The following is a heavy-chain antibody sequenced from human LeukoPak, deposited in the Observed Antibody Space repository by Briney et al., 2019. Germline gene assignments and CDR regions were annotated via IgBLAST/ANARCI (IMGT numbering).Heavy chain of an antibody. CDR3: ARDYGKNYGYDY. Sequence: GGSLRLSCADSGFTFSDYWMNWVRQAPGKGLEWVANIKQDGSEKYYVDSVKGRFTISRDNAKKSLYLQMNSLRAEDTAVYYCARDYGKNYGYDYWGQGTLVTVSS. CDR1: GFTFSDYW. CDR2: IKQDGSEK. V-gene: IGHV3-7*05. J-gene: IGHJ4*02. D-gene: IGHD5-18*01.